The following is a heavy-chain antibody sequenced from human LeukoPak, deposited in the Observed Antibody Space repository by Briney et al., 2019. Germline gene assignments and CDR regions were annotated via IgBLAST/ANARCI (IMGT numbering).Heavy chain of an antibody. CDR3: ARADYGGNSAAFNI. Sequence: PSETLSLTCTVSGGSISNYYWNWIRQPPGKGLEWIGYIYSSGSTYFNPSLTSQVTISVDTSKNQFSLNLTSVTAADTAVYYCARADYGGNSAAFNIWGQGTMVTVSS. CDR1: GGSISNYY. J-gene: IGHJ3*02. CDR2: IYSSGST. D-gene: IGHD4-23*01. V-gene: IGHV4-59*01.